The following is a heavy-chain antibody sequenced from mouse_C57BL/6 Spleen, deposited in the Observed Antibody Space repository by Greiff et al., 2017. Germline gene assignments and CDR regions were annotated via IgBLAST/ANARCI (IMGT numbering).Heavy chain of an antibody. CDR3: ANYYEYDEYYFDY. Sequence: QVQLQQPGAELVKPGASVKLSCKASGYTFTSYWMHWVKQRPGQGLEWIGMIHPNSGSTNYNEKFKSKATLTVDKSSSTAYMQLSSLTSEDSAVYYGANYYEYDEYYFDYWGQGTTLTVSS. D-gene: IGHD2-4*01. CDR1: GYTFTSYW. J-gene: IGHJ2*01. V-gene: IGHV1-64*01. CDR2: IHPNSGST.